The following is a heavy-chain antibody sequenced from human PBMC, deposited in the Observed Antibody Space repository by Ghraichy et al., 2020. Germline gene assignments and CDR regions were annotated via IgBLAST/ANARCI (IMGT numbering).Heavy chain of an antibody. J-gene: IGHJ6*02. CDR2: VYYSGST. D-gene: IGHD3-22*01. CDR3: ARVIREYYYVSSDYLPTEYYYYGMDV. V-gene: IGHV4-59*01. Sequence: ESLNISCTVSGGSISGYYWSWIRQPPGKGLEWIGYVYYSGSTNFNPSLKSRVSISVDPSRDQFSLKLTSVTAADTAVYYCARVIREYYYVSSDYLPTEYYYYGMDVWGQGTTVTVSS. CDR1: GGSISGYY.